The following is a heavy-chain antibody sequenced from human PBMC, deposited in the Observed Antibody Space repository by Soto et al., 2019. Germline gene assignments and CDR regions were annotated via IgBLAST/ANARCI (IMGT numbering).Heavy chain of an antibody. D-gene: IGHD4-4*01. Sequence: QVQLQESGPGLVKPSQTLSLTCTVSGGSISSGDYYWSWIRQPPGKGLEWIGYIYYSGSTYYNPSLKSRVTISVDTSKNQFSLKLSSVTAADTAVYYCARDRYPTVTSTNYYYYYGMDVWGQGTTVTVSS. V-gene: IGHV4-30-4*01. J-gene: IGHJ6*02. CDR2: IYYSGST. CDR1: GGSISSGDYY. CDR3: ARDRYPTVTSTNYYYYYGMDV.